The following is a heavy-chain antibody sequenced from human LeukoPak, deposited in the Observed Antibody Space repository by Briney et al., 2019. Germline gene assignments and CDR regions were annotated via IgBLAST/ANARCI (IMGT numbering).Heavy chain of an antibody. D-gene: IGHD3-10*01. V-gene: IGHV1-2*02. Sequence: ASVKVSCKASGYTFTDSYMHWVRQAPGQGLEWMGWINPKTGGTNYAQWFQGRVTMTRDTSIRTAYMELNSLRSDDTAVYYCARDGRLTIFVRGIITEGSPPKNWGQGTLVTVSS. J-gene: IGHJ4*02. CDR2: INPKTGGT. CDR3: ARDGRLTIFVRGIITEGSPPKN. CDR1: GYTFTDSY.